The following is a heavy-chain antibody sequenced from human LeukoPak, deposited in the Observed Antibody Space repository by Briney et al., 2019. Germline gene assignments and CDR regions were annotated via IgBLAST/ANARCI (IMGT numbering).Heavy chain of an antibody. D-gene: IGHD3-3*01. Sequence: ASVKASCKTSGYTFTNYDINWVRQAPGQGLEWMGWINPNSGGTNYAQKFQGWVTMTRDTSISTAYMELSRLRSDDTAVYYCARAEPYYDFWSGYYNYWGQGTLVTVSS. J-gene: IGHJ4*02. CDR1: GYTFTNYD. CDR3: ARAEPYYDFWSGYYNY. V-gene: IGHV1-2*04. CDR2: INPNSGGT.